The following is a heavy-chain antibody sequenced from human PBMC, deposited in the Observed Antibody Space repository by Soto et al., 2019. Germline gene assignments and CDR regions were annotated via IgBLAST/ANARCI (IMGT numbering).Heavy chain of an antibody. CDR2: ISGSGGST. V-gene: IGHV3-23*01. D-gene: IGHD3-3*01. Sequence: PGGSLRLSCAASGFTFSSYAMSWVRQAPGKGLEWVSAISGSGGSTYYADSVKGRFTISRDNSKNTLYLQMNSLRAEDTAVYYCARISRNIRIFGVVIPNIDYWGQGTLVTVSS. J-gene: IGHJ4*02. CDR1: GFTFSSYA. CDR3: ARISRNIRIFGVVIPNIDY.